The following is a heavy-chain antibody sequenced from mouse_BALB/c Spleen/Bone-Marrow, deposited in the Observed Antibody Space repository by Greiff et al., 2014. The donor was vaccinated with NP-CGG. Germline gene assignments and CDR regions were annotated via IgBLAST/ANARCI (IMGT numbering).Heavy chain of an antibody. Sequence: DLVKPGASVKLSCKASGYTFTSYWINWIKQRPGQGLEWIGRIAPGSGSTYYNEMFKGKATLTVDTSSSTAYIQRRGLSSEDSAVYFCAGFPFYYGSSFYYFDYWGQGTTLTVSA. CDR2: IAPGSGST. D-gene: IGHD1-1*01. J-gene: IGHJ2*01. CDR3: AGFPFYYGSSFYYFDY. CDR1: GYTFTSYW. V-gene: IGHV1S41*01.